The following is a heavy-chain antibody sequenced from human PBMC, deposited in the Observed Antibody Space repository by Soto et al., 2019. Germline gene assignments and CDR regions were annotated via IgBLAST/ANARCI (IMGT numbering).Heavy chain of an antibody. V-gene: IGHV3-30-3*01. CDR2: ISFDGSTE. CDR1: GFTFISYA. J-gene: IGHJ6*02. CDR3: ARSRHGSGSYTHFYYGLDV. D-gene: IGHD3-10*01. Sequence: QVQLVESGGGVVQPGRSLRLSCAASGFTFISYAMHWVRQAPGKGLEWVAVISFDGSTEYYADSVKGRFTISRDNSKNTVYLQMNSLRSAETAVYYCARSRHGSGSYTHFYYGLDVWGQGTTVTVSS.